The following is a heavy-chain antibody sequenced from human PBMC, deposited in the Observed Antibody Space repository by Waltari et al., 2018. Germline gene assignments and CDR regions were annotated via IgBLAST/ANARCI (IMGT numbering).Heavy chain of an antibody. Sequence: EVQLVESGGGLVKTGGSLRLSCAASGFPFRAPRMNWVRQAPGKGLEWVGRIKSKIHGGTTDFAAPVKGRFTISRDDSKNTLYLQMNSLKIEDTAVYYCTAGLLASGGMDVLGQGTTVTVSS. CDR1: GFPFRAPR. CDR2: IKSKIHGGTT. D-gene: IGHD3-3*01. V-gene: IGHV3-15*07. J-gene: IGHJ6*02. CDR3: TAGLLASGGMDV.